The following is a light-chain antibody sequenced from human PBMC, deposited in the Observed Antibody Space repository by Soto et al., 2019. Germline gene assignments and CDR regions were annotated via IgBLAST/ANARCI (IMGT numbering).Light chain of an antibody. CDR1: SSDVGGYNY. CDR2: EVS. J-gene: IGLJ3*02. Sequence: QSVLTQPASVSGSPGQSITISSTGTSSDVGGYNYVSWYQQHPGKAPKLMIYEVSNRPSGVSNRFSGSKSGNTASLTISGLQAEDEADYYCSSYTSRSTPWVFGGGTRLTVL. V-gene: IGLV2-14*01. CDR3: SSYTSRSTPWV.